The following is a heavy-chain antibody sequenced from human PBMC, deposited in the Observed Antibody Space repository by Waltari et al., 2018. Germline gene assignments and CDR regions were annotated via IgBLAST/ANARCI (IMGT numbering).Heavy chain of an antibody. Sequence: QVQLQESGPGLVKPSETLSLTCTVSGGSISSYYWSWIRQPPGKGLEWIGYIYDSGSTNYNPALKSRVTISVDTSKNQFSLKLSSVTAADTAVYYCAISEVYSSSWYVDYWGQGTLVTVSS. CDR3: AISEVYSSSWYVDY. CDR2: IYDSGST. V-gene: IGHV4-59*01. J-gene: IGHJ4*02. D-gene: IGHD6-13*01. CDR1: GGSISSYY.